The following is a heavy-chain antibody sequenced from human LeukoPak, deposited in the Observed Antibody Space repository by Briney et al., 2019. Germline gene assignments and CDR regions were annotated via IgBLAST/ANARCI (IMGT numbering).Heavy chain of an antibody. D-gene: IGHD6-13*01. J-gene: IGHJ5*02. CDR3: ARDLVAAVRNWFDP. CDR1: GGSFSGYY. V-gene: IGHV4-34*01. CDR2: INHSGST. Sequence: SETLSLTCAVYGGSFSGYYWSWIRQPPGKGLEWIGEINHSGSTNYNPSLKSRVTISVDTSKNQFSLKLSSVTAADTAVYYCARDLVAAVRNWFDPWGQGTLVTVSS.